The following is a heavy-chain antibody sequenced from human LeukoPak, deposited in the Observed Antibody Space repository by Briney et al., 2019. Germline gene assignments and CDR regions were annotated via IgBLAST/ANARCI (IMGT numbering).Heavy chain of an antibody. CDR1: GFTFSSYS. V-gene: IGHV3-48*04. D-gene: IGHD5/OR15-5a*01. CDR3: ARDYRVLSGPNYYYGMDV. CDR2: ISSSSSTI. J-gene: IGHJ6*02. Sequence: PGGSLRLSCAASGFTFSSYSMNWVRQAPGKGLEWVSYISSSSSTIYYADSVKGRFTISRDNAKNSLYLQMNSLRAEDTAVYYCARDYRVLSGPNYYYGMDVWGQGTTVTVSS.